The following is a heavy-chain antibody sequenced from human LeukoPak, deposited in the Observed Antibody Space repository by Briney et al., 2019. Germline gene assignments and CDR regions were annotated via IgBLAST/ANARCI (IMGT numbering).Heavy chain of an antibody. J-gene: IGHJ4*02. Sequence: PGGSLRLSCAVSGLTFSDYWMSWVRQAPGKGLEWVAYINEDGSAKFYVDSVKGRFTISRDNAKNLVYLQMNSLRAEDTALYYCARGLHSGLDYWGQGTLVTVPS. CDR2: INEDGSAK. CDR1: GLTFSDYW. D-gene: IGHD6-25*01. CDR3: ARGLHSGLDY. V-gene: IGHV3-7*02.